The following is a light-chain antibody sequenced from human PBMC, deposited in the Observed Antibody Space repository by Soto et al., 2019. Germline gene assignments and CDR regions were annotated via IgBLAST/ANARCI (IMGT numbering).Light chain of an antibody. J-gene: IGKJ1*01. V-gene: IGKV3-20*01. CDR3: QQYGSSPWT. CDR1: QSVSSNY. CDR2: GAS. Sequence: EIVLTQSPGTLSLSPGERATLSCRASQSVSSNYLAWYQQKPGQAPRLLIYGASSRATGIPDRFSGSGSGTSFTLASSRLEPDDLAVYYCQQYGSSPWTFGLGTTVEI.